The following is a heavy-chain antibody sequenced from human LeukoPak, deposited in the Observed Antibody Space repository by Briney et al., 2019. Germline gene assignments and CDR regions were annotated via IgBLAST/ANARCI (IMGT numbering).Heavy chain of an antibody. J-gene: IGHJ6*02. CDR1: GFSVVDCV. D-gene: IGHD2-2*01. CDR2: SSGNGGST. Sequence: GFSLSLSCAASGFSVVDCVMHWVRQAPGKDLEWVSLSSGNGGSTYYAAFVEGRFTISRDNSKNSLYLQMNTLRTEDSALYYRANGEYQLLSYYYGMDVWGQGTTVTVSS. CDR3: ANGEYQLLSYYYGMDV. V-gene: IGHV3-43*02.